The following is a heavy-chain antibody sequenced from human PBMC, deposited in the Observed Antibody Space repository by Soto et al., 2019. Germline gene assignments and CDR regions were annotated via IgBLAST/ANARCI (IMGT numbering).Heavy chain of an antibody. CDR3: AILVVPCAICGYNWFDP. CDR1: GGYISSVGHY. CDR2: IYPSGGT. V-gene: IGHV4-30-2*01. D-gene: IGHD2-21*01. Sequence: SETLSLTCAVSGGYISSVGHYWGWFRKPPGKGLECIGSIYPSGGTFYNPSLKSRVTISIDKARNQFSRKLGSVTAADTAVYYCAILVVPCAICGYNWFDPWLQGILVTVSS. J-gene: IGHJ5*02.